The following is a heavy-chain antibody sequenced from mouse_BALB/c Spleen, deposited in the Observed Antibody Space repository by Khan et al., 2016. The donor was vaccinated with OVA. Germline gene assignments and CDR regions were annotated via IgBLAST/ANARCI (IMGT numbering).Heavy chain of an antibody. D-gene: IGHD1-2*01. CDR2: ISLGRGDI. CDR1: GYTFTDYY. Sequence: QVQLKESGAELARPGASVKLSCKASGYTFTDYYINWVKQRTGQGLERIGEISLGRGDIYYNERFKGKATLTAYTSSSTAYMQLSSLTSEASAVYFCARMNYFGYTFAYWSQGTLVTVSA. J-gene: IGHJ3*01. CDR3: ARMNYFGYTFAY. V-gene: IGHV1-77*01.